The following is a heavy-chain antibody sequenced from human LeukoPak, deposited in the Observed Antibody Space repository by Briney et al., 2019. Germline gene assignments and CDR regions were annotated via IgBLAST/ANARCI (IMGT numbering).Heavy chain of an antibody. CDR1: GFTFSSYG. V-gene: IGHV3-33*01. J-gene: IGHJ6*02. D-gene: IGHD2-15*01. CDR3: ALGSHEYYYNYHGMDV. CDR2: IWYDGTNT. Sequence: PGGSLRLSCAASGFTFSSYGMHWVRQAPGKGLEWVAVIWYDGTNTYYADSVKGRFSISRDNSKNTLYLQMNSLRAEDTAVYYCALGSHEYYYNYHGMDVWGQGTTVTVSS.